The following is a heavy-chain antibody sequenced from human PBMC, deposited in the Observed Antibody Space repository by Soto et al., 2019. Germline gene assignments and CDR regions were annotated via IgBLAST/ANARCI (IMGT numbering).Heavy chain of an antibody. CDR2: IYHSGST. D-gene: IGHD4-17*01. J-gene: IGHJ4*02. CDR1: GGSISSGGYS. CDR3: ARGPRTVTTPTPYFDY. Sequence: PSETLSLTCAVSGGSISSGGYSWSWIRQPPGKGLEWIGYIYHSGSTYYNPSLKSRVTISVDRSKNQFSLKLSSVTAADTAVYYCARGPRTVTTPTPYFDYWGQGTLVTVSS. V-gene: IGHV4-30-2*01.